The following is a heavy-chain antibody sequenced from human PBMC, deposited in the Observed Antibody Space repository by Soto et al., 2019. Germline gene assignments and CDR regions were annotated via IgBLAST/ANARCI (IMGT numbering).Heavy chain of an antibody. CDR1: GFTFSSYA. V-gene: IGHV3-23*01. CDR2: ISGSGGSK. CDR3: AKGRDTAMEPFDY. D-gene: IGHD5-18*01. Sequence: GGSLRLSCAASGFTFSSYAMSWVRQAPGKGLEWVSAISGSGGSKYYADSVKGRFTISRDNSKNTLYLQMNSLTAEDTSVYYCAKGRDTAMEPFDYWGQGTLVTVSS. J-gene: IGHJ4*02.